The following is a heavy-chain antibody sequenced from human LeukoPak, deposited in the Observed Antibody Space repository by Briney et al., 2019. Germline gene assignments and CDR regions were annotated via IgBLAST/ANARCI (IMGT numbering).Heavy chain of an antibody. Sequence: SETLSLTCTVSGGSISSYYWTWIRQSPGKGLEWIGYIYYSGSTNYNSSLKSRVTISVDTSKNQFSLKLSSVISADTAVYYCARARIAAADSRLADKVPYYFDYWGQGTLVTVSS. V-gene: IGHV4-59*01. CDR3: ARARIAAADSRLADKVPYYFDY. CDR2: IYYSGST. CDR1: GGSISSYY. J-gene: IGHJ4*02. D-gene: IGHD6-13*01.